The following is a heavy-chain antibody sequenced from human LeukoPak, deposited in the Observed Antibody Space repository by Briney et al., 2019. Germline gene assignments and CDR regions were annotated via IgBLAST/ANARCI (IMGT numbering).Heavy chain of an antibody. CDR3: ARDFGDYSYYYYMDV. V-gene: IGHV3-48*01. Sequence: GGSLRLSCAASRFTFSSYSMNWVRPAPGKGLEWVSYIRSSSSTIYYADSVKGRFTISRDNAKNSLYLQMNSLRAEDTAVYYCARDFGDYSYYYYMDVWGKGTTVTVSS. CDR2: IRSSSSTI. J-gene: IGHJ6*03. D-gene: IGHD4-17*01. CDR1: RFTFSSYS.